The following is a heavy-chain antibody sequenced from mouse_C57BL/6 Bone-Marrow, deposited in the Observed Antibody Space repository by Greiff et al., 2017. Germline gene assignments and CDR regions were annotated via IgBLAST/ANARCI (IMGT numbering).Heavy chain of an antibody. Sequence: QVQLQQSGAELVRPGASVKMSCKASGYTFTSYNMYWVKQTPRQGLEWIGAIYPGNGDTSYNQKFKGKVTLTGDKSSSTAYMQLSSLTSEDTAVYFCARRSGNVYAMDYWGQGTSVTVSS. CDR2: IYPGNGDT. J-gene: IGHJ4*01. V-gene: IGHV1-12*01. D-gene: IGHD2-1*01. CDR1: GYTFTSYN. CDR3: ARRSGNVYAMDY.